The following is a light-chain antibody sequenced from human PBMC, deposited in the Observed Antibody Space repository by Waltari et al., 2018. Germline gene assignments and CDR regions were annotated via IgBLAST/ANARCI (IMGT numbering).Light chain of an antibody. Sequence: QVVLTQSPSASASLGASVKLTCTLSSGHSTYTIAWHQQQPEKGPRYLMKVTSDGSHSKGDAIPDRFSGSSSGAERYLSISSLQSDDEADYYFQTWGTGYLLFGGGTKLTVL. CDR3: QTWGTGYLL. J-gene: IGLJ2*01. V-gene: IGLV4-69*01. CDR2: VTSDGSH. CDR1: SGHSTYT.